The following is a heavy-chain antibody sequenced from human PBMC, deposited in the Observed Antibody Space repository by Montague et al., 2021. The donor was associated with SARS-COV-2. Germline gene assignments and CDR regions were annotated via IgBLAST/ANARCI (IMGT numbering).Heavy chain of an antibody. V-gene: IGHV2-5*01. D-gene: IGHD6-19*01. CDR2: IYWNDGK. J-gene: IGHJ4*02. CDR1: GFSLDSSGVG. CDR3: AHKNSGWPIEFAY. Sequence: PALVKPTQTLTLTCTFSGFSLDSSGVGVGWIRQPPGKALECLALIYWNDGKRYSPSLKTRLTVTKDTSKNQVVLTMTNMDPVDTATYFCAHKNSGWPIEFAYWGQGALVTVSS.